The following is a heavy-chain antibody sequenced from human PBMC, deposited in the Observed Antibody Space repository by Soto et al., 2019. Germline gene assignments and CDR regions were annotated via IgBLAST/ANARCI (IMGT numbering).Heavy chain of an antibody. V-gene: IGHV1-69*02. Sequence: QVQLVQSGAEVKKPGSSVKVSCKASGGTFSSYTISWVRQAPGQGLEWMGRIIPILGIANYAQKFQGRVTITADKSTSTAYMELSSLRSEDTAVYYCASDVDTAMVTSTNVGYWGQGTLVTVSS. CDR1: GGTFSSYT. CDR2: IIPILGIA. D-gene: IGHD5-18*01. J-gene: IGHJ4*02. CDR3: ASDVDTAMVTSTNVGY.